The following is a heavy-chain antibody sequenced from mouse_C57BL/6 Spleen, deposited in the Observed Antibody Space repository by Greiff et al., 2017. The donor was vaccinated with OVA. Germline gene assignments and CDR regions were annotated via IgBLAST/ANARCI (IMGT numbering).Heavy chain of an antibody. V-gene: IGHV1-9*01. Sequence: VHLVESGAELMKPGASVKLSCKATGYTFTGYWIQWVKQRPGHGLEWIGEIFPGSGSTNYNEKFKGQATITADTSSNTAYMQLSSLTTEDSASYYWAGGGTGYAMDYWGQGTSVTVSS. CDR2: IFPGSGST. J-gene: IGHJ4*01. CDR1: GYTFTGYW. CDR3: AGGGTGYAMDY. D-gene: IGHD3-3*01.